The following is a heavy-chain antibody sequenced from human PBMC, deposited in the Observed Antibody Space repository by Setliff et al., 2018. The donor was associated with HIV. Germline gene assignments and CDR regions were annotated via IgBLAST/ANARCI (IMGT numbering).Heavy chain of an antibody. Sequence: GESLKISCKGYGYSFTNYWIGWVRQMPGKGLEWMGIIYPGDSDTRYSPSFQGQVTISADKSINTAYLQWTTLKASDSAMYYCARPRGNDYAGSGFDNWGQGTLVTVSS. J-gene: IGHJ4*02. D-gene: IGHD2-2*01. V-gene: IGHV5-51*01. CDR3: ARPRGNDYAGSGFDN. CDR2: IYPGDSDT. CDR1: GYSFTNYW.